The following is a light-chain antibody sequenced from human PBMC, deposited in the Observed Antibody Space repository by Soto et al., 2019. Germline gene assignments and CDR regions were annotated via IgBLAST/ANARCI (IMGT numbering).Light chain of an antibody. J-gene: IGLJ2*01. CDR1: SSNIGGNT. CDR2: SSY. CDR3: QSYDRSLTGHVV. V-gene: IGLV1-44*01. Sequence: QSVLTQAPSASGTPGQRVTISCSGSSSNIGGNTVNWYQQLPGMAPQLLIYSSYHRPSGVPDRFSGSKSGTSASLAITGLQAEDEADYYCQSYDRSLTGHVVFGGGTKLTVL.